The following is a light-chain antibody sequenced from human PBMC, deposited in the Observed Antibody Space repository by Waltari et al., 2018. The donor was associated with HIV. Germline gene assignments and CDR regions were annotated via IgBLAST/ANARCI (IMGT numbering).Light chain of an antibody. CDR3: SSYTSSRTLL. Sequence: QSALTQPASMSGSPGQSITISCTGTSSDIGGYGYVSWYQQHPGKVPKLILYGVTERPSGISSRFSGSKSGATASLTIFGLQTEDEADYYCSSYTSSRTLLFGGGTKVTVL. J-gene: IGLJ2*01. V-gene: IGLV2-14*03. CDR1: SSDIGGYGY. CDR2: GVT.